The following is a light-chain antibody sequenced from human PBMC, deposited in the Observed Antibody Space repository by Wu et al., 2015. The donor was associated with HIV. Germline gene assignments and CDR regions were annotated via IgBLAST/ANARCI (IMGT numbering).Light chain of an antibody. Sequence: DIQMTQSPSTLSASVGDRVTITCRASQSISSWLAWYQQKPGKAPKLLIYKASSLESGVPSRFSGSGSGTEFTLTISSLQPDDSATYYCQQYNSFRLTFGGGTKVEIK. V-gene: IGKV1-5*03. CDR2: KAS. J-gene: IGKJ4*01. CDR1: QSISSW. CDR3: QQYNSFRLT.